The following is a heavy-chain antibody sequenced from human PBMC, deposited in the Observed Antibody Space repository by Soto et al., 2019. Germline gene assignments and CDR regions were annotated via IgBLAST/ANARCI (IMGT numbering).Heavy chain of an antibody. CDR1: GFTFPQYT. D-gene: IGHD3-3*01. CDR3: AKDRHPDDRWDFDW. V-gene: IGHV3-23*01. J-gene: IGHJ4*02. CDR2: IYGSAART. Sequence: EVQLLESGGDLVRPGASLRLSCAASGFTFPQYTISWVRQAPGKGLEWVSSIYGSAARTFYADSVKGRFTISRDNSGNTVYLQMNNLRVEDTAVYYCAKDRHPDDRWDFDWWGRGTRVTVSS.